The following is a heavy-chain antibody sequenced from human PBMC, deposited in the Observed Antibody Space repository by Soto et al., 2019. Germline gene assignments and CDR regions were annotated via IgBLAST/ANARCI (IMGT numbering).Heavy chain of an antibody. CDR3: ARDQDIVVVPAALETYYYYYSIDV. Sequence: GASVKFSCKAAGDTFTSYAMHWVRQAPGQRLEWMGWINAGNGNTKYSQKFQGRVTITRATPASTAYMELSSLRSEDTAVYYCARDQDIVVVPAALETYYYYYSIDVWGQGTTVTVSS. D-gene: IGHD2-2*01. CDR1: GDTFTSYA. V-gene: IGHV1-3*01. CDR2: INAGNGNT. J-gene: IGHJ6*02.